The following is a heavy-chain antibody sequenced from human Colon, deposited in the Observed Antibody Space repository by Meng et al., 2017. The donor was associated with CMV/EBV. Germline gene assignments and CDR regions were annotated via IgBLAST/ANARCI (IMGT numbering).Heavy chain of an antibody. J-gene: IGHJ2*01. Sequence: GESLKISCAASGFTFSSHWMHWVRQAPGKGLVSVSRINTDGSYVTYADSVKGRFTISRDNAKNTLYLQMNSLRAEDTALYYCAKGQGTGGYFDLWGRGTLVTVSS. CDR2: INTDGSYV. CDR1: GFTFSSHW. V-gene: IGHV3-74*03. D-gene: IGHD1-1*01. CDR3: AKGQGTGGYFDL.